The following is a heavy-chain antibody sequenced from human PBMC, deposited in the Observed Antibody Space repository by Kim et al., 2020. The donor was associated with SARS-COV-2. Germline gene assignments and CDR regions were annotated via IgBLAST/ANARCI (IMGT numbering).Heavy chain of an antibody. J-gene: IGHJ5*02. D-gene: IGHD2-8*01. CDR2: IYYSGST. V-gene: IGHV4-61*01. Sequence: SETLSLTCTVSGGSVSSGSYYWSWIRQPPGKGLEWIGYIYYSGSTNYNPSLKSRVTISVDTSKNQFSLKLSSVTAADTAVYYCAREGLYEGWFDPWGQGTLVTVSS. CDR1: GGSVSSGSYY. CDR3: AREGLYEGWFDP.